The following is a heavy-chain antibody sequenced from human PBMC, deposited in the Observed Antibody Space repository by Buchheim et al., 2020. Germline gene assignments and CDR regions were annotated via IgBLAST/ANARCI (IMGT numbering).Heavy chain of an antibody. CDR2: IYSSGST. CDR3: ARGITDPSFDY. J-gene: IGHJ4*02. V-gene: IGHV4-59*01. Sequence: QVQLQESGPGLVNPSETLSLTCTVSGGSISSNYWSWFRQPPGKGLEWIGYIYSSGSTNYSPSLKSRVTVSLGPSNNPFSLTLSSVTAADTAVYYCARGITDPSFDYWGQGTL. CDR1: GGSISSNY. D-gene: IGHD1-20*01.